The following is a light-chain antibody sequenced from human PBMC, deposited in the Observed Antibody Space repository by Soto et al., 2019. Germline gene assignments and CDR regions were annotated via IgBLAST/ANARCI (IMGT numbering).Light chain of an antibody. Sequence: EIVMAQSPATLSVSPGERATLSCRATQSLNSNLAWYQQKPGQAPRLLIYGASTRATGIPARFSGSGSGTDFTLTISSLEPEDFAVYYCQQRSYWPTFGQGTRLEIK. J-gene: IGKJ5*01. CDR1: QSLNSN. CDR2: GAS. V-gene: IGKV3-15*01. CDR3: QQRSYWPT.